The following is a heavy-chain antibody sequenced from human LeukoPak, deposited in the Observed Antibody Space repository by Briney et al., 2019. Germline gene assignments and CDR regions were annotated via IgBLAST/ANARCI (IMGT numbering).Heavy chain of an antibody. CDR2: IKEDGSVI. CDR1: GFTFRIYW. Sequence: GGSLRLSCVASGFTFRIYWMSWVRQAPGRGPEWLAIIKEDGSVIWDVESVRGRFTISRDNAKNSVYLEMNSLRAEDTAVYYCARGSGRQQLEQNYWGQGNLVTVSS. CDR3: ARGSGRQQLEQNY. D-gene: IGHD6-13*01. J-gene: IGHJ4*02. V-gene: IGHV3-7*01.